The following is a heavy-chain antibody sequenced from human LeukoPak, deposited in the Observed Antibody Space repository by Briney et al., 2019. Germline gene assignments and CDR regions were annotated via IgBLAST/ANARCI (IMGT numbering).Heavy chain of an antibody. Sequence: SETLSLTCTVSGGSISSCYWSWIRQPAGKGLEWIGRIYTSGSTNYNPSLKSRVTMSVDTSKNQFSLKLSSVTAADTAVYYCAREGGSGYDPPYYYYMDVWGKGTTVTVSS. CDR2: IYTSGST. CDR3: AREGGSGYDPPYYYYMDV. CDR1: GGSISSCY. V-gene: IGHV4-4*07. J-gene: IGHJ6*03. D-gene: IGHD5-12*01.